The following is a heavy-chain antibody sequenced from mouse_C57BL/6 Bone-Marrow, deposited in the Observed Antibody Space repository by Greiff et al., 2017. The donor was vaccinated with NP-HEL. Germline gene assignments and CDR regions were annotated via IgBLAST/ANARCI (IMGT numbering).Heavy chain of an antibody. CDR1: GYTFTSYW. J-gene: IGHJ1*03. D-gene: IGHD1-1*01. CDR3: ARDPNYYGSSYWYFDV. V-gene: IGHV1-55*01. CDR2: IYPGSGST. Sequence: QVQLKQPGAELVKPGASVKMSCKASGYTFTSYWITWVKQRPGQGLEWIGDIYPGSGSTNYNEKFKSKATLTVDTSSSTAYMQLSSLTSEDSAVYYCARDPNYYGSSYWYFDVWGTGTTVTFSS.